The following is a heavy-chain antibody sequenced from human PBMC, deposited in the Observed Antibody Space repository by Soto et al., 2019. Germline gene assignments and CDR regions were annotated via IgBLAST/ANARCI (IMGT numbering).Heavy chain of an antibody. Sequence: QVQLVQSGAEVKKPGSSVKVSCKASGGTFSSYAISWVRQAPGQGLEWMGGIIPIFGTANYAQKFQGRVTITADKSTSTAYMELSSLRSEDTAVYYCARDRNFRNYDFWSGYYSGMDVWSQGTTVTVSS. D-gene: IGHD3-3*01. V-gene: IGHV1-69*06. CDR2: IIPIFGTA. J-gene: IGHJ6*02. CDR3: ARDRNFRNYDFWSGYYSGMDV. CDR1: GGTFSSYA.